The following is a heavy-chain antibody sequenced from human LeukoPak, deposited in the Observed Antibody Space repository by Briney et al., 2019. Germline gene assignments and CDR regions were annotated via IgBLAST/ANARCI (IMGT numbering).Heavy chain of an antibody. CDR2: ISWNSGSI. D-gene: IGHD3-22*01. Sequence: GGSLRLSCAASGFTFSSYAMSWVRQAPGKGLEWVSGISWNSGSIGYADSVKGRFTISRDNAKNSLYLQMNSLRAEDTALYYCAKGGTYYYDSSGYYYPSFDYWGQGTLVTVSS. CDR3: AKGGTYYYDSSGYYYPSFDY. CDR1: GFTFSSYA. V-gene: IGHV3-9*01. J-gene: IGHJ4*02.